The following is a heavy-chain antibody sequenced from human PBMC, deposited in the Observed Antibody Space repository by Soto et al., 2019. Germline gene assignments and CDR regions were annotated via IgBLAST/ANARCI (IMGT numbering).Heavy chain of an antibody. CDR1: GFTFTDHA. V-gene: IGHV3-23*01. D-gene: IGHD6-25*01. J-gene: IGHJ4*02. Sequence: PGGSLRLSCAVSGFTFTDHAMTWVRQAPGKGLEWVSTTSNNGDITFYAVSVKGRFTVSTDRTKNTLYREMNTRRADDTVVYFCARGPLSSNGGYFDSWGPGTTVTVSS. CDR3: ARGPLSSNGGYFDS. CDR2: TSNNGDIT.